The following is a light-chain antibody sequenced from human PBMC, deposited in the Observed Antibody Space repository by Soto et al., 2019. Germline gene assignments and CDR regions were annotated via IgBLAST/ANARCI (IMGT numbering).Light chain of an antibody. CDR3: SSYTSTTSWV. CDR2: DVS. CDR1: SSDVGRYNY. Sequence: QSALTQSASVSGSPGQSITISCTGTSSDVGRYNYVSWYQQHPGKAPKLIIYDVSNRPSGVSTRFSGSKSGNTASLTISGLQAEDEADYSCSSYTSTTSWVFGGGTKLTVL. V-gene: IGLV2-14*01. J-gene: IGLJ3*02.